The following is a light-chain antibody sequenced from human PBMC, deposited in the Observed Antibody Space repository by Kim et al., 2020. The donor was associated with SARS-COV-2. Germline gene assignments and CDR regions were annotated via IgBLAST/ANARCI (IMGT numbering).Light chain of an antibody. CDR2: DVS. Sequence: QAITISCAGTSSDVVGYNYVSWYQQHPGKAPKLMIYDVSNRPSGVSNRFSGSKSGNTASLTISGLQAEDEADYYCRSYTSSSTHVVFGGGTQLTAL. J-gene: IGLJ2*01. CDR1: SSDVVGYNY. V-gene: IGLV2-14*03. CDR3: RSYTSSSTHVV.